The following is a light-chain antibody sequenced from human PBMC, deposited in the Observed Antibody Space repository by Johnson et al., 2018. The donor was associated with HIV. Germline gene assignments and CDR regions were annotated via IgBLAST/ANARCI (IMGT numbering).Light chain of an antibody. V-gene: IGLV1-51*02. J-gene: IGLJ1*01. CDR3: GTWDSSLSADG. CDR2: ENN. CDR1: SSNIGNNY. Sequence: QSVLTQPPSVSAAPGQKVTISCSGSSSNIGNNYVSWYQQLPGTAPKLLIYENNKRPSGIPDRFSGSKSGTSATLGITGLQTGDEADYYCGTWDSSLSADGCGTGTKVTVL.